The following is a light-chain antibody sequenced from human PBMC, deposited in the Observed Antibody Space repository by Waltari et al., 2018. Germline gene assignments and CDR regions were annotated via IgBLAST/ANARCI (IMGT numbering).Light chain of an antibody. Sequence: QSALTQPPSASGSPGQPVTLSCTGTRSDVGGDNYVSWYQQHPGKAPKLIIYEVTKRPSGVPDRFSGSKSGNTASLNVSGLQADDEADYYCNSYAGRNRLGVFGGGTKVTVL. CDR2: EVT. J-gene: IGLJ2*01. CDR1: RSDVGGDNY. CDR3: NSYAGRNRLGV. V-gene: IGLV2-8*01.